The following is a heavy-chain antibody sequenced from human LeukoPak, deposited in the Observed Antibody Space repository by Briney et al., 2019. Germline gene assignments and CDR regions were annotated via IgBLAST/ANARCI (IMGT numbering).Heavy chain of an antibody. Sequence: SETLSLTCAVYGGSFSGYYWSWIRQPPGKGLEWIGEINHSGSTNYNPSLKSRVTISVDTSKNQFSLKLSSVTAADTAVYYCARPSGVVAATDAFDIWGQGTMVTVSS. D-gene: IGHD2-15*01. CDR1: GGSFSGYY. CDR3: ARPSGVVAATDAFDI. J-gene: IGHJ3*02. CDR2: INHSGST. V-gene: IGHV4-34*01.